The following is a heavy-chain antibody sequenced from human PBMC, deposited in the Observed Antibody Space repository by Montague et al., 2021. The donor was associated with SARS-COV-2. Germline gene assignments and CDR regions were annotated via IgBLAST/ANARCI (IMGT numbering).Heavy chain of an antibody. CDR3: ARGLTDVTVILFFAGASLYFDS. D-gene: IGHD3-22*01. Sequence: SETLSLTCAVSGGSFSGHSWTWIRQPPGKGLEWIGEINHSGGTNXXPSLKSRVTISVDTSKNQFSLKLSSLTAADTAVYYCARGLTDVTVILFFAGASLYFDSWGQGALVTVSS. CDR2: INHSGGT. J-gene: IGHJ4*02. V-gene: IGHV4-34*01. CDR1: GGSFSGHS.